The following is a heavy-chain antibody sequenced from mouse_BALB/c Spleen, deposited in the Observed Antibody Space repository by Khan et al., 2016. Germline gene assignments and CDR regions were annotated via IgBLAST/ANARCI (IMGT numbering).Heavy chain of an antibody. CDR2: IRSKANNHAT. CDR1: GFTFNDSW. J-gene: IGHJ2*01. Sequence: EVKLEESGGGLVQPGGSMKLYCDAAGFTFNDSWMAWVRQSHAKGFKWVTVIRSKANNHATYNPESVKGRFTISRDDPESGVYLQMNGLPADVTGISYCRPVYLGYWGQGTTLTVSS. CDR3: RPVYLGY. V-gene: IGHV6-6*01. D-gene: IGHD3-2*02.